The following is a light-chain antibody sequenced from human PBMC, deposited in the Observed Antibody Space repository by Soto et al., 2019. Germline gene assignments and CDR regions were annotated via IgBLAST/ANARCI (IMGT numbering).Light chain of an antibody. CDR3: QQYNNWPPLT. V-gene: IGKV3-15*01. CDR1: QSVSSN. J-gene: IGKJ4*01. CDR2: GAS. Sequence: EIVMTQSPATLSVSPGERATLSCRASQSVSSNLVWYQQKPGQASRLLIYGASTRATGIPARFSGSGSGTEFTLTISSLQSEDFAVYYCQQYNNWPPLTFGGGTKVEIK.